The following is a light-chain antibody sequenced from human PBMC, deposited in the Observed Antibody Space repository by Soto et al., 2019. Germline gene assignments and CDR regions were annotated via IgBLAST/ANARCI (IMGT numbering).Light chain of an antibody. CDR1: NSDVGGYRY. CDR3: SSYTSSNTVV. J-gene: IGLJ2*01. Sequence: QSALTQPASVSGYRGQSITISCTGTNSDVGGYRYVSWYQHRPGKAPKLMIFDVSSRPSGISNRFSGSKSANTASLTISGLQAEDEADYYCSSYTSSNTVVFGGGTKLTVL. V-gene: IGLV2-14*03. CDR2: DVS.